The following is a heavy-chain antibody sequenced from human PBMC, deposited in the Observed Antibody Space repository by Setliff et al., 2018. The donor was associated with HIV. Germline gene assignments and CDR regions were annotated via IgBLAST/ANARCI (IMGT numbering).Heavy chain of an antibody. D-gene: IGHD3-22*01. CDR3: AKNYFDTSGWSAVDY. CDR1: GYTFTSYD. CDR2: MNPNSGNT. V-gene: IGHV1-8*02. Sequence: ASVKVSCKASGYTFTSYDINWVRQATGQGLEWMGWMNPNSGNTGYAQKFQGRVTMTRDTSITTAYMEMTKLTSDDTAVYYCAKNYFDTSGWSAVDYWGQGTLVTVSS. J-gene: IGHJ4*02.